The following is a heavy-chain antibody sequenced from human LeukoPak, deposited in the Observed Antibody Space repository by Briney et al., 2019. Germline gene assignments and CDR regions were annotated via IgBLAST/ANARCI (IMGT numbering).Heavy chain of an antibody. D-gene: IGHD3-22*01. CDR3: ARGGTYYYESSGYYSGLDY. Sequence: GGSLRLSCAASGFTFNNYAMHWVRQAPGQGLEWVAPISYDGSDNYYADSVKGRFTISRDKSRNTLYLQMNSLRAEDAAVYYCARGGTYYYESSGYYSGLDYWGQGALVTVSS. CDR2: ISYDGSDN. J-gene: IGHJ4*02. V-gene: IGHV3-30*04. CDR1: GFTFNNYA.